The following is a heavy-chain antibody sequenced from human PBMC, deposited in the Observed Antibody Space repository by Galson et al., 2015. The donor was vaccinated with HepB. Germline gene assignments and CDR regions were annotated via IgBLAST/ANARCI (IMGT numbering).Heavy chain of an antibody. Sequence: SLRLSCAASGFTFRAYAMHWVRQTPGKGLEWVAFIRSDESEMFYGDSVKGRFTISRDNSKNTLYLQMNSLRSEDTAVYHCAKDAKGSGRDRKRLDLWGQGTLVTVSS. V-gene: IGHV3-30*02. CDR2: IRSDESEM. J-gene: IGHJ5*02. CDR3: AKDAKGSGRDRKRLDL. CDR1: GFTFRAYA. D-gene: IGHD3-10*01.